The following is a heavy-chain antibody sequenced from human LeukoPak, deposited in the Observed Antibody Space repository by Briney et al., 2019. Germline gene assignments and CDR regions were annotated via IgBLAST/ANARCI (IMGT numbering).Heavy chain of an antibody. Sequence: SVKVSCKASGYTFTGYYMHWVRHAPGQGLEWMGWINPNSGGTNYAQKFQGRVTMTRDTSISTAYMELSRLRSDDTAVYYCASQGLYCSGGSCYSVFDYWGQGTLVTVSS. CDR1: GYTFTGYY. CDR2: INPNSGGT. V-gene: IGHV1-2*02. CDR3: ASQGLYCSGGSCYSVFDY. D-gene: IGHD2-15*01. J-gene: IGHJ4*02.